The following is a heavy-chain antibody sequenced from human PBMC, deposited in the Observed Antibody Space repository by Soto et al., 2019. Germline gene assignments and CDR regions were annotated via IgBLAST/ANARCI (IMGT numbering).Heavy chain of an antibody. Sequence: SETLSLTCTVSGDSITSNSYFWAWIRQPPGKGLKWIGSIYYSGTTYYNPSLKSRVTISVDTSKNQFSLKLTSVTAADTAVYYCARDKITGLFDYWGQGTLVTVSS. CDR3: ARDKITGLFDY. CDR1: GDSITSNSYF. J-gene: IGHJ4*02. D-gene: IGHD2-8*02. V-gene: IGHV4-39*02. CDR2: IYYSGTT.